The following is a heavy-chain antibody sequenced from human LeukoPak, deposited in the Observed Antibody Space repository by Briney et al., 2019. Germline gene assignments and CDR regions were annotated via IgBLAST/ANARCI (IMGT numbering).Heavy chain of an antibody. CDR3: AKDTRDIVGPPDY. J-gene: IGHJ4*02. CDR1: GFTFSNYA. D-gene: IGHD5-12*01. Sequence: GGSLRLSCAASGFTFSNYAMSWVRQAPGKGLGWVSGISGSGGSTYYADSVKGRFTISRDKSKNTLYLQMNSLSAEDTAVYYCAKDTRDIVGPPDYWGQGTLVTVSS. V-gene: IGHV3-23*01. CDR2: ISGSGGST.